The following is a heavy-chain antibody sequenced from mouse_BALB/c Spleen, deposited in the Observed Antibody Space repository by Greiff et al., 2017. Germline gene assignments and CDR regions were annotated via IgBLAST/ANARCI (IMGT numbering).Heavy chain of an antibody. CDR1: GFNIKDYY. CDR3: NIITTVVATDD. CDR2: IDPENGDT. Sequence: EVQLQQSGAELVRSGASVKLSCTASGFNIKDYYMHWVKQRPEQGLEWIGWIDPENGDTEYAPKFQGKATMTADTSSNTAYLQLSSLTSEDTAVYYCNIITTVVATDDWGQGTTLTVSA. V-gene: IGHV14-4*02. J-gene: IGHJ2*01. D-gene: IGHD1-1*01.